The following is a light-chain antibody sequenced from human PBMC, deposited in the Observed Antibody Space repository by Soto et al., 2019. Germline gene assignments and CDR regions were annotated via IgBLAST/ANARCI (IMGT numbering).Light chain of an antibody. V-gene: IGKV3-15*01. CDR2: GAS. CDR3: QQYYNWPVT. J-gene: IGKJ4*01. CDR1: RSVSNR. Sequence: EILMTQSPATLSVSPGESVTFSCRASRSVSNRLAWYQHKPGQAPRLLISGASNGATGIPPKFSGSGSGTEFTLTVDSLQSDDIAVYYCQQYYNWPVTFXGGTKVDIK.